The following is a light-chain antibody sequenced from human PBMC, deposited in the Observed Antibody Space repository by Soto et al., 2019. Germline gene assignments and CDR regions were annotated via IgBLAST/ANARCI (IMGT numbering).Light chain of an antibody. CDR2: SNN. CDR3: AAWDDSLSGEV. CDR1: SSNIGSNY. J-gene: IGLJ1*01. V-gene: IGLV1-47*02. Sequence: HSVLTQPPSASGTPGQRVTISCSGSSSNIGSNYVYWYQQLPGTAPKLLIYSNNQRPSGVPDRFSGSKSGTSASLAISGLRSEDEADYYCAAWDDSLSGEVFGTGTKVTVL.